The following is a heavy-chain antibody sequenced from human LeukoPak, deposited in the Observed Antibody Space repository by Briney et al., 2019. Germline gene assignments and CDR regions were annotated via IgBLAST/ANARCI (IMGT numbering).Heavy chain of an antibody. D-gene: IGHD3-22*01. CDR2: INHSGST. Sequence: SETLSLTCAVYGGSFSGYYWSWIRHRPGRGLEWIGEINHSGSTNYNPSLKSRVTISVDTSKNQFSLKLSSVTAADTAVYYCARSRYYDSSGTAFDIWGQGTMVTVSS. CDR1: GGSFSGYY. J-gene: IGHJ3*02. V-gene: IGHV4-34*01. CDR3: ARSRYYDSSGTAFDI.